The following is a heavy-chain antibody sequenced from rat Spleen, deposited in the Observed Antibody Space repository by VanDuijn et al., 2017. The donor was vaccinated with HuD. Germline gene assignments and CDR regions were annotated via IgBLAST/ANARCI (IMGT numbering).Heavy chain of an antibody. CDR2: ISNDDSNT. V-gene: IGHV5-7*01. Sequence: EVRLVESGGGLVRPGRSLKLSCAASGFTFSDYNMAWVRQAPKKGLEWVATISNDDSNTYYRDSVKGRFTISRDNAKSTLYLQMDSLRSEDTATYYCTTGVYPGNFDYWGQGVMVTVSS. CDR1: GFTFSDYN. J-gene: IGHJ2*01. D-gene: IGHD1-4*01. CDR3: TTGVYPGNFDY.